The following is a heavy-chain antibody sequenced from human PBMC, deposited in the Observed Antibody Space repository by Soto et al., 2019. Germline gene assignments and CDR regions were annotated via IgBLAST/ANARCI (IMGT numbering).Heavy chain of an antibody. CDR3: ARTPDCTNGVCSAGFDY. CDR1: GFTFSDYY. D-gene: IGHD2-8*01. Sequence: GSLRLSCAASGFTFSDYYMSWIRQAPGKGLEWVSYISSSSSYTNYADSVKGRFAISRDNAKNSLYLQTNSLRAEDTAVYYCARTPDCTNGVCSAGFDYWGQGTLVTVSS. CDR2: ISSSSSYT. V-gene: IGHV3-11*06. J-gene: IGHJ4*02.